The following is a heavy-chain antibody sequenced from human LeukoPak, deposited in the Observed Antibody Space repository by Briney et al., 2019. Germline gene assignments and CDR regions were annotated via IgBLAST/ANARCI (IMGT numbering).Heavy chain of an antibody. J-gene: IGHJ4*02. CDR2: IYYSGST. Sequence: SETLSLTCTVSGGSISSYYWSWIRQPPGKGLEWIGYIYYSGSTNYNPSLDGRVTISVDTSKKQFSLRVSSVTAADTAVYYCARALMATIEYWGQGTLVTVSS. CDR1: GGSISSYY. D-gene: IGHD5-24*01. V-gene: IGHV4-59*01. CDR3: ARALMATIEY.